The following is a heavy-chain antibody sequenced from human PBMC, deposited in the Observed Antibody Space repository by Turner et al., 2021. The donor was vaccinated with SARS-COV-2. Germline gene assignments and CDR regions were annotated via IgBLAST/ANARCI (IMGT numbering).Heavy chain of an antibody. CDR1: GGSISSSSYY. J-gene: IGHJ3*02. D-gene: IGHD3-22*01. V-gene: IGHV4-39*01. CDR2: IFYTGST. CDR3: ARLKYYYDSSGTDDAFDI. Sequence: QLQLQESCPGLVKPSETLSLPCTVSGGSISSSSYYWGWSRQPPGKGLEWIGSIFYTGSTYYNPSLKSRVTISVDTSKNQFSLKLSSVTAADTAVYYCARLKYYYDSSGTDDAFDIWGQGTMVTVSS.